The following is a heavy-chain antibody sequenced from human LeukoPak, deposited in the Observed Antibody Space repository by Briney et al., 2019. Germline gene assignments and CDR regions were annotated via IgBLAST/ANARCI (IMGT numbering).Heavy chain of an antibody. CDR1: GFTFSSYG. CDR3: ARHLSGDDI. V-gene: IGHV3-66*04. Sequence: LAGGSLRLSCAASGFTFSSYGMHWVRQAPGKGLEWVSIIYSSGSTYYADSVKGRFTISRDDSKNTLYLQMHSLRDEDTAVYYCARHLSGDDIWGQGTMVTVSS. D-gene: IGHD4-17*01. J-gene: IGHJ3*02. CDR2: IYSSGST.